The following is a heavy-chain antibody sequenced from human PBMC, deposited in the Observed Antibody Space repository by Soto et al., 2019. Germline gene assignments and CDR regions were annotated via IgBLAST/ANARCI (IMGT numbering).Heavy chain of an antibody. Sequence: SETLSLTCAVSGVSITTNGYSWSWIRQPPGKGLEWIGYIYPSGTIFYNPSLNSRVTISADTSNNQFSLKSTSVTAADTAVYFCATYTAFAKYYFDYWGQGTLVTVSS. V-gene: IGHV4-30-2*01. J-gene: IGHJ4*02. CDR1: GVSITTNGYS. CDR3: ATYTAFAKYYFDY. D-gene: IGHD3-16*01. CDR2: IYPSGTI.